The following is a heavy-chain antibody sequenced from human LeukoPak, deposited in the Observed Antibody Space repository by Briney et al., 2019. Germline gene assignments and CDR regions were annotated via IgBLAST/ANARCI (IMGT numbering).Heavy chain of an antibody. Sequence: SETLSLTCTVSGGSISSGSYYWSWIRQPAGKGLEWIGRIYTSGSTNYNPSLKSRVTISVDTSKNQFSLKLSSVTAADTAVYYCARGQFWSGYSIWGQGTLVTVSS. CDR1: GGSISSGSYY. V-gene: IGHV4-61*02. CDR3: ARGQFWSGYSI. J-gene: IGHJ4*02. CDR2: IYTSGST. D-gene: IGHD3-3*02.